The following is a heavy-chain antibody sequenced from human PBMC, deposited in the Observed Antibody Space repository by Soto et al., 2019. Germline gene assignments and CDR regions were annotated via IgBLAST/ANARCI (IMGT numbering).Heavy chain of an antibody. CDR3: ARGGDSSGYYYIFDY. CDR1: GGSTSNYY. V-gene: IGHV4-59*01. CDR2: IYYSGST. Sequence: SATLSLTCTVSGGSTSNYYWSWIRQPPGKGLEWIGHIYYSGSTNYKPSLKSRVTISIDTSKNQFSLKLRSVTAADTAVYYCARGGDSSGYYYIFDYWGQGTLVTVSS. D-gene: IGHD3-22*01. J-gene: IGHJ4*02.